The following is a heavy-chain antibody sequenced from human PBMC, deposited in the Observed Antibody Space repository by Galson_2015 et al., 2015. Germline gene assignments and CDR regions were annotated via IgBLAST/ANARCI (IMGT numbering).Heavy chain of an antibody. D-gene: IGHD3-9*01. Sequence: SVKVSCKASGYPFKNYGISWLRQAPGQGLEWMGIINPSYGSTSYAQKFQGRITMSKDTSTSTVYMELSSLRSEDTAVDYCARGGRWRETDIRFFDWLLYWYFDLWGRGTLVTVSS. CDR3: ARGGRWRETDIRFFDWLLYWYFDL. CDR2: INPSYGST. V-gene: IGHV1-46*02. CDR1: GYPFKNYG. J-gene: IGHJ2*01.